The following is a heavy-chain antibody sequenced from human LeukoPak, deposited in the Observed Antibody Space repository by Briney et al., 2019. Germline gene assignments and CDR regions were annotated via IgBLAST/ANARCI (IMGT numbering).Heavy chain of an antibody. CDR3: ARDRREYGGNPGAFDI. D-gene: IGHD4-23*01. Sequence: GGSLRLSCAASGFTFSSYAMHWVRQAPGKGLEWVAVISYDGSNKYYADSVKGRFTISRDNSKNTLYLQMNSLRAEDTAVYYCARDRREYGGNPGAFDIWGQGTMVTVSS. V-gene: IGHV3-30-3*01. J-gene: IGHJ3*02. CDR2: ISYDGSNK. CDR1: GFTFSSYA.